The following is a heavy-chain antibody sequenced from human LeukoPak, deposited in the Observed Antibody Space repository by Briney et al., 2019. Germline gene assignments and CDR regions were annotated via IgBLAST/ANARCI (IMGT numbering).Heavy chain of an antibody. D-gene: IGHD1-7*01. J-gene: IGHJ4*02. CDR3: ASLVEVRRNGNSYFDY. V-gene: IGHV4-39*07. CDR2: IYHSGST. Sequence: SETLSLTCTVSGGSISSGGYYWSWIRQPPGKGLEWIGEIYHSGSTNYNPSLKSRVTISVDKSKNQFSLKLSSVTAADTAVYYCASLVEVRRNGNSYFDYWGQGTLVTVSS. CDR1: GGSISSGGYY.